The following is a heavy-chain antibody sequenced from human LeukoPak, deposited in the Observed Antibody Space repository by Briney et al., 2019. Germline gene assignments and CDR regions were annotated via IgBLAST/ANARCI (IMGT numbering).Heavy chain of an antibody. J-gene: IGHJ6*02. CDR3: ARGIYYYGSGSQMDGMDV. CDR1: GGSTSSYY. CDR2: IYYSGST. D-gene: IGHD3-10*01. Sequence: SETLSLTCTVSGGSTSSYYWSWIRQPPGKGLEWIGYIYYSGSTNYNPSLKSRVTISVDTSKNQFSLKLSSVTAADTAVYYCARGIYYYGSGSQMDGMDVWGQGTTVTVSS. V-gene: IGHV4-59*08.